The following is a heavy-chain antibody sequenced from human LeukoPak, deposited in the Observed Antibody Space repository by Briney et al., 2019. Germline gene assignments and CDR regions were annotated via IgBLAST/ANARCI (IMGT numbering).Heavy chain of an antibody. Sequence: PSETLSLTCAVYGVSFSGYYWSWIRQPPGKGLEWIGEINHSGSTNNNPSLKSRVTITVDTSKNQFYLKVSSVAAADTAVYYCARGSGRYDILTGHTVNWFDPWGQGTLVTVSS. CDR1: GVSFSGYY. J-gene: IGHJ5*02. CDR2: INHSGST. V-gene: IGHV4-34*01. CDR3: ARGSGRYDILTGHTVNWFDP. D-gene: IGHD3-9*01.